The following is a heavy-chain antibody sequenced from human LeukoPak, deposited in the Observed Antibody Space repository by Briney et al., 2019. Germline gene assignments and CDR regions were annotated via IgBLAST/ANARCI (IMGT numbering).Heavy chain of an antibody. D-gene: IGHD1-26*01. J-gene: IGHJ4*02. CDR1: GFSFSNYW. CDR3: ARVSVGATSFDY. V-gene: IGHV3-7*03. Sequence: GGSLRLSCAASGFSFSNYWMSWVRQAPGKGLEWVANIKQDGSEKHYVDSVKGRFTISRDNAKNSLYLQMNSLRAEDTAVYYCARVSVGATSFDYWGQGTLVTVSS. CDR2: IKQDGSEK.